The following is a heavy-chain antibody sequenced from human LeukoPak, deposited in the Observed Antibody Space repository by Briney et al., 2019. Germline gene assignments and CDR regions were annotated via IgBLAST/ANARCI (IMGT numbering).Heavy chain of an antibody. V-gene: IGHV3-7*01. CDR3: ARVLQQLAYYYYMDV. CDR2: IKQDGSEK. J-gene: IGHJ6*03. CDR1: GFTFSSYW. Sequence: GGSLRLSCAASGFTFSSYWMSWVRQAPGKGLEWVANIKQDGSEKYYVDSVKGRFTISRDNAKDSLYLQMNSLRAEDTAVYYCARVLQQLAYYYYMDVWGKGTTVTVSS. D-gene: IGHD6-13*01.